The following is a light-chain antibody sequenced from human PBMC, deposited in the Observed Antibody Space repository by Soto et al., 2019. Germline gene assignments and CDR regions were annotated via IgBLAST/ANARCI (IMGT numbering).Light chain of an antibody. J-gene: IGKJ1*01. CDR1: QSISSY. Sequence: DIQITQSPSSLSASVGDRVTITCRASQSISSYLNWYQQKPGKAPKLLIYATSSLHSGVPSRFSGSGSGTNFTLTISSLQPEDVASYYCQKYNSAPWTFAQGTKVDIK. V-gene: IGKV1-39*01. CDR3: QKYNSAPWT. CDR2: ATS.